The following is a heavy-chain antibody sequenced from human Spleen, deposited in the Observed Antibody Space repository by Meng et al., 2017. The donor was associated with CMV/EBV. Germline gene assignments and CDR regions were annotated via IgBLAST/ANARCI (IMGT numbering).Heavy chain of an antibody. D-gene: IGHD3-3*01. V-gene: IGHV1-18*01. CDR2: ISAYNGNT. CDR1: GGTFSTYG. Sequence: ASVKVSCKASGGTFSTYGLTWVRQAPGQGLEWMGWISAYNGNTNYAQKLQGRVTMTTDTSTSTAYMELRSLRSDDTAVYYCARTIFGVVTPDYYYYYGMDVWGQGTTVTVSS. J-gene: IGHJ6*02. CDR3: ARTIFGVVTPDYYYYYGMDV.